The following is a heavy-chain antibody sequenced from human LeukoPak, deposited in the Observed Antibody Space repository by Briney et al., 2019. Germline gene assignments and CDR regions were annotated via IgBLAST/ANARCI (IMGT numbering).Heavy chain of an antibody. CDR2: ISSSSSTI. D-gene: IGHD3-22*01. J-gene: IGHJ3*02. CDR1: GFTFSSYS. Sequence: PGGSLRLSCAASGFTFSSYSMNWVRQAPGKGLEWVSYISSSSSTIYYADSVKGRFTISRDNAKNSLYLQMNSLRAEDTAVYYCATDPWAYYDSSGPDAFDIWGQGTMVTVSS. V-gene: IGHV3-48*04. CDR3: ATDPWAYYDSSGPDAFDI.